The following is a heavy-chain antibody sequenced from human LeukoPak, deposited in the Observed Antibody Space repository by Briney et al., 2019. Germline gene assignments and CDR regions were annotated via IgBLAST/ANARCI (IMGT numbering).Heavy chain of an antibody. J-gene: IGHJ4*01. Sequence: NPSETLSLTCTVSGASIRSYYGSWIRQPAGKKLEWIGRISSGGNTDYNPSLRSRLTMSVDTSKNQFSLKLNSVTAADTAVYYCAREGRSSTPGYWGQGTLVTVSS. D-gene: IGHD2-15*01. CDR1: GASIRSYY. CDR2: ISSGGNT. V-gene: IGHV4-4*07. CDR3: AREGRSSTPGY.